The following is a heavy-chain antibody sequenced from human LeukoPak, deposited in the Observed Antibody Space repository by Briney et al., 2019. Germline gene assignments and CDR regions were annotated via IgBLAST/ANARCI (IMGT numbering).Heavy chain of an antibody. V-gene: IGHV3-74*01. Sequence: GGSLRLSCVASGFTFTKYWMHWVRQVPRKGLIWVSRINNEGNDTNYADSVKGRFTISRDNAKNTLYLQMNSLRAEDTAVYYCARGIYGNFDYWGQGSLVTVSS. CDR1: GFTFTKYW. CDR3: ARGIYGNFDY. CDR2: INNEGNDT. D-gene: IGHD4-17*01. J-gene: IGHJ4*02.